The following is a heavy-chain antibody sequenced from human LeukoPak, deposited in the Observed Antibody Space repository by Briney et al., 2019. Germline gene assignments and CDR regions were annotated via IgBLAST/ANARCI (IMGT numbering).Heavy chain of an antibody. CDR3: ARDASGTGGHDH. Sequence: GGSLRLSCAASGFIFSNYWMAWVRQAPGKGLEWVGNIKQGGSEQYYGDSVKGRFTISRDNAKNSLYLQMNTLRGEDTAVYYCARDASGTGGHDHWGQGTLVTVSS. D-gene: IGHD3-10*01. V-gene: IGHV3-7*01. CDR1: GFIFSNYW. J-gene: IGHJ4*02. CDR2: IKQGGSEQ.